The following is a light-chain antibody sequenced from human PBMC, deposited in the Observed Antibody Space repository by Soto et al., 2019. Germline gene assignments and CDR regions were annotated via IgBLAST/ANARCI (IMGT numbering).Light chain of an antibody. CDR2: DAS. J-gene: IGKJ4*01. V-gene: IGKV1-33*01. Sequence: DIQMTQSPSSLSASVGHTVTITCHASQDISNYLNWYQQKPGKAPKLLIYDASNLETGVPSRFSGSGSGTDFTFTISSLQPEDIATYYCQQYDNLPPLTFGGGTKVDIK. CDR3: QQYDNLPPLT. CDR1: QDISNY.